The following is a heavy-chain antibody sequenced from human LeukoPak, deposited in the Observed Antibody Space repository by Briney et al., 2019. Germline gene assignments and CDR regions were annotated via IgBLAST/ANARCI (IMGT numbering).Heavy chain of an antibody. CDR3: ARFADYGGNRWSFDY. CDR2: IIPILGIA. CDR1: GGTFSSYA. V-gene: IGHV1-69*04. Sequence: SVKVSCKASGGTFSSYAISWVRQAPGQGLEWMGRIIPILGIANYAQKFQGRVTITADKSTSTAYMELSSLRSEDTAVYYCARFADYGGNRWSFDYWGQGTLVTVSS. D-gene: IGHD4-23*01. J-gene: IGHJ4*02.